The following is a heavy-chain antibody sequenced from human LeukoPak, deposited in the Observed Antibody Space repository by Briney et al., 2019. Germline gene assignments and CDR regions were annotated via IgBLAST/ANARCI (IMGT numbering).Heavy chain of an antibody. V-gene: IGHV4-59*01. CDR2: IYYSGST. J-gene: IGHJ5*02. D-gene: IGHD2-15*01. CDR1: GGSISSYY. Sequence: SETLFLTCTVSGGSISSYYWSWIRQPPGKGLEWIGYIYYSGSTNYNPSLKSRVTISIDTSKNQFSLRLSSVTAADTAVYYCARSPVVVVAATRLRRWFDPWGQGTLVTVSS. CDR3: ARSPVVVVAATRLRRWFDP.